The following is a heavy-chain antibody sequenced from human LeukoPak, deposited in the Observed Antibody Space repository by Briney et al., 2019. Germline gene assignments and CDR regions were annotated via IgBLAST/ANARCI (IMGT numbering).Heavy chain of an antibody. CDR3: ARDPGYYYDSSGSDY. Sequence: GGSLRLSCAASGFTFSSYWMSWVRQAPGKGLEWVANIKQDGSEKYYVDSVKGRFTISRDNAKHSLYLQMNSLRAEDTAVYYCARDPGYYYDSSGSDYWGQGTLVTVSS. V-gene: IGHV3-7*01. D-gene: IGHD3-22*01. J-gene: IGHJ4*02. CDR2: IKQDGSEK. CDR1: GFTFSSYW.